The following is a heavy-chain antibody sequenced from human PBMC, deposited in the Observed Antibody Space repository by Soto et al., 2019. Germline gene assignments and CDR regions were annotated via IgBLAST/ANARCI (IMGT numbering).Heavy chain of an antibody. CDR1: GFTFSDYY. J-gene: IGHJ6*02. CDR2: ISNSGHAI. CDR3: ARDPRYASSSYGFDV. Sequence: QVQLVESGGGLVKPGGSLRLSCVASGFTFSDYYMSWIRQAPGKGLEWVSYISNSGHAIYYADSVKGRYTLSRDNSNKSMSLQLDSLRADDTAIYYCARDPRYASSSYGFDVWGQGTTVSVSS. V-gene: IGHV3-11*01. D-gene: IGHD6-13*01.